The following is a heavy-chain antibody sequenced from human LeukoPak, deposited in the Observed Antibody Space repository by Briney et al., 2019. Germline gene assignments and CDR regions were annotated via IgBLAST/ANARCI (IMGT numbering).Heavy chain of an antibody. J-gene: IGHJ4*02. CDR1: GGSITNNNFY. Sequence: TSQTLSLTCTVPGGSITNNNFYWSWIRQHPGKGLEWIGYIYYSGNTYYNPSLKSRVTISVDTSKNQFSLKLSSVTAADTAVYYCARALVDTAAIPFDYWGQGTLVTVSS. CDR2: IYYSGNT. D-gene: IGHD5-18*01. V-gene: IGHV4-31*03. CDR3: ARALVDTAAIPFDY.